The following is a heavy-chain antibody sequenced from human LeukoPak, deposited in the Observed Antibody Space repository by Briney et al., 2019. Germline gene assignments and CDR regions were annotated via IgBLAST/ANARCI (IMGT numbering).Heavy chain of an antibody. Sequence: PGGSLRLSCAASGFTFSSYNMHWVREAPGKGLEWLALIWYDGINKYCADSVKGRFTISRDNSKNTVYLQMNSLTAEATAFYYCARGFLDFDFWGHGTLVNVSS. CDR2: IWYDGINK. D-gene: IGHD3-3*01. CDR3: ARGFLDFDF. J-gene: IGHJ4*03. CDR1: GFTFSSYN. V-gene: IGHV3-33*08.